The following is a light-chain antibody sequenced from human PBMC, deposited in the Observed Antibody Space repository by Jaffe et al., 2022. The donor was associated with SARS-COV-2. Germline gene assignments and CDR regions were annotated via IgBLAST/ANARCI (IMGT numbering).Light chain of an antibody. J-gene: IGLJ1*01. CDR2: DNN. CDR3: GTWDSSLTAVV. Sequence: QSVLTQPPSVSAAPGQKVTISCSGSSSNIGNNFVSWYQQFPGTAPKLLIYDNNQRPSGIPDRFSGSKSDTSATLGITGLQTGDEADYYCGTWDSSLTAVVFGTGTKVTVL. V-gene: IGLV1-51*01. CDR1: SSNIGNNF.